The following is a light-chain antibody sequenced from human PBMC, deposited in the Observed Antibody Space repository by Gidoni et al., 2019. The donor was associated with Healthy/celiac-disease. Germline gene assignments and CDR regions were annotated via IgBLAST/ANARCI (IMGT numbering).Light chain of an antibody. J-gene: IGKJ5*01. CDR2: DAS. V-gene: IGKV3-11*01. Sequence: EIVSTQSPATLSLSPGVRATLSCRASQSVSSYLAWYHQKPGQDPRLLINDASNRATGITARFSGSRSGTDVTLTISSLEPEDVAVYYCQQRSNWPPIAFGQGTRLEIK. CDR3: QQRSNWPPIA. CDR1: QSVSSY.